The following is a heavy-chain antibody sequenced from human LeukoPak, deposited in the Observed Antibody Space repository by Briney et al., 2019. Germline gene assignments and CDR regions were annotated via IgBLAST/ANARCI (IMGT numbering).Heavy chain of an antibody. CDR1: GFTFSSYS. V-gene: IGHV3-21*01. J-gene: IGHJ5*02. Sequence: GGSLRLSCAASGFTFSSYSMNWVRQAPGKGLEWLSSISSSSSYIYYGDSVKGRFTTSRDNAKNSLYLQMNSLRAEDTAVYYCATETGYNYGFDHWGQGTLVTVSS. D-gene: IGHD5-18*01. CDR2: ISSSSSYI. CDR3: ATETGYNYGFDH.